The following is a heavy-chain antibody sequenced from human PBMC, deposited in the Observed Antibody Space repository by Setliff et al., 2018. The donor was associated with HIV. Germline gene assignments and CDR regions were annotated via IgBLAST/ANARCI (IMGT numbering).Heavy chain of an antibody. CDR3: ANLWELGA. V-gene: IGHV3-30*02. CDR1: GFAFSSFG. D-gene: IGHD3-16*01. Sequence: GGSLRLSCAASGFAFSSFGMHWVRQAPGKGLEWVAVIWYDGTNKNYADSVKDRFTISRDNSKHTVYLQMNGLTPEDTAVYLCANLWELGAWGQGTLVTVSS. CDR2: IWYDGTNK. J-gene: IGHJ5*02.